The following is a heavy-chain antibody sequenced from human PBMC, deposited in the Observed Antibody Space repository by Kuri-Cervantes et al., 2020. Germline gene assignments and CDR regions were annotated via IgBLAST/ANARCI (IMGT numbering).Heavy chain of an antibody. V-gene: IGHV3-15*01. D-gene: IGHD2-15*01. CDR1: GFTFSNAW. CDR3: TRNSGGNSMLIDY. Sequence: GESLKISCAASGFTFSNAWMSWVRQAPGKGLEWVGRIKSKTDGGTTDYAAPVKGRFTISRDDSKSIAYLQMNSLKIEDTAMYYCTRNSGGNSMLIDYWGQGTLVTVSS. J-gene: IGHJ4*02. CDR2: IKSKTDGGTT.